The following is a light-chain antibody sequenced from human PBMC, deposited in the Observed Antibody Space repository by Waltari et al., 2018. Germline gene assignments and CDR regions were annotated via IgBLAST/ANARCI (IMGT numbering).Light chain of an antibody. Sequence: DIQMTQSPSSLSASVGHRVTITCRASQSISSYLNWSQQKPGKAPKLLIYAASSLQSGVPSRFSGSGSGTDFTLTISSLQPEDFATYYCQQSYSTRWTFGQGTKVEIK. CDR2: AAS. CDR1: QSISSY. J-gene: IGKJ1*01. V-gene: IGKV1-39*01. CDR3: QQSYSTRWT.